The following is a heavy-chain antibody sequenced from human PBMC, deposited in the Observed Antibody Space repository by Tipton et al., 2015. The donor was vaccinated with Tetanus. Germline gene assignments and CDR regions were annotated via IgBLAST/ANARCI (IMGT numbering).Heavy chain of an antibody. D-gene: IGHD3-16*01. V-gene: IGHV4-34*01. J-gene: IGHJ4*02. CDR1: GFTFDNYA. CDR2: INHSGST. Sequence: QLVQSGGGLVQPGRSLRLSCAVSGFTFDNYAMHWVRQAPGRGLEWVGEINHSGSTNYNPSLKSRVTISVDTSKNQFSLKLSSVTAADTAVYYCARDSRVLGPWFYWGQGTLVTVSS. CDR3: ARDSRVLGPWFY.